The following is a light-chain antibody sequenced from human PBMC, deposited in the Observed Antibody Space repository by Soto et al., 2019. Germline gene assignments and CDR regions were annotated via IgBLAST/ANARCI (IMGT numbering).Light chain of an antibody. CDR1: SSDVGGYNY. CDR2: EVS. J-gene: IGLJ1*01. CDR3: TSYAGSNNFFYV. V-gene: IGLV2-8*01. Sequence: QSVLTQPPSASGSPGQSVTISCTGTSSDVGGYNYVSWYQQHPGKAPKLMIYEVSKRPSGVPDRFSGSKSGNTASLTVSGLQAEDEDDYYCTSYAGSNNFFYVFGTGTKVTVL.